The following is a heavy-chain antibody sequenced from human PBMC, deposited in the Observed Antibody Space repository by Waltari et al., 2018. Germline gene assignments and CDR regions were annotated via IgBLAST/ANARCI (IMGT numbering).Heavy chain of an antibody. CDR3: ARASGPFDY. Sequence: QVQLVESGGGVVQPGRSLRLSCAASGFDFSTYGMHWVRQAPGEGLEWVAVIWYAGSVKYYADSVKGRFTISRDNSKNTLYLQMNSLRAEDTALYYCARASGPFDYWGQGTLVTVSS. CDR1: GFDFSTYG. D-gene: IGHD2-8*02. V-gene: IGHV3-33*01. CDR2: IWYAGSVK. J-gene: IGHJ4*02.